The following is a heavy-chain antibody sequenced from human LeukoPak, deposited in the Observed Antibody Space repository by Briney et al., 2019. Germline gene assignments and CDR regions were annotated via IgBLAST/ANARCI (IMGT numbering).Heavy chain of an antibody. CDR3: ARERGIVVVPAAIPSRDYFDY. V-gene: IGHV1-69*06. CDR1: GGTFSSYA. CDR2: IIPICGTA. D-gene: IGHD2-2*01. Sequence: SVKVSCKASGGTFSSYATSWVRQAPGQGLEWMGGIIPICGTANYAQKFQGRVTITADKSTSTAYMELSSLRSEDTAVYYCARERGIVVVPAAIPSRDYFDYWGQGTLVTVSS. J-gene: IGHJ4*02.